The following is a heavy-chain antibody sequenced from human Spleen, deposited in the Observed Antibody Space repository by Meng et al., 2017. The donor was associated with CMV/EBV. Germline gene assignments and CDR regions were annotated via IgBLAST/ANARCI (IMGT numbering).Heavy chain of an antibody. Sequence: GESLKISCVTSGLDFSNYGMSWVRQAPGKGLEWVSYISSGGSTIYYADSVKGRFTISRDNAKNSLYLQMNSLRAEDTAVYYCARNLGVPAALRPDYYYYGMDVWGQGTTVTVSS. CDR3: ARNLGVPAALRPDYYYYGMDV. CDR1: GLDFSNYG. CDR2: ISSGGSTI. V-gene: IGHV3-48*03. J-gene: IGHJ6*02. D-gene: IGHD2-2*02.